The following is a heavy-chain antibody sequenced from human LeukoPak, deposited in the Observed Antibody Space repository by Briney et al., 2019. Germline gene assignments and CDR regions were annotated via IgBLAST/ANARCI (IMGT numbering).Heavy chain of an antibody. Sequence: SETLSLTCTVSGGSITSTSYYWGWIRQPPGKGLEWIGSIYYSGSTYYNPSLKSRVTISVDTSKNQFSLKLSSVTAADTAVYYCIRLFYDFWSGDYYYYMDVWGKGTTVTVSS. CDR1: GGSITSTSYY. J-gene: IGHJ6*03. CDR2: IYYSGST. V-gene: IGHV4-39*01. D-gene: IGHD3-3*01. CDR3: IRLFYDFWSGDYYYYMDV.